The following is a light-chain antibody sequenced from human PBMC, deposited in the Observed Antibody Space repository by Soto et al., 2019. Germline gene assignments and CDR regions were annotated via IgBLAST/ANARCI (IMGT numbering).Light chain of an antibody. V-gene: IGKV3-11*01. Sequence: EIVLTPSPATLSSFPGDRVTLSCRASQYINTRLAWYQHRPGQAPRLLIYQTSIRAAGIPSRFSGSGSGTEFTLTIKSLQPDDFATYYCEQYQSYSWTFGQGTKVDIK. CDR1: QYINTR. CDR3: EQYQSYSWT. J-gene: IGKJ1*01. CDR2: QTS.